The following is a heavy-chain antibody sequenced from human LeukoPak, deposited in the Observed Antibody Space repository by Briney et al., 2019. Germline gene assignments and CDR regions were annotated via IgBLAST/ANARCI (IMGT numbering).Heavy chain of an antibody. D-gene: IGHD6-19*01. J-gene: IGHJ4*02. CDR2: ISSHGSNK. CDR1: GFTFNSYS. Sequence: GRSLRLSCAASGFTFNSYSMHWVRQAPGKGLKWAAVISSHGSNKDYADSVKGRFTISRDNSENTLYLQMDSLTTEDTGVYYCAREQGQQWRRFDSWGQGSPVTVSS. V-gene: IGHV3-30*04. CDR3: AREQGQQWRRFDS.